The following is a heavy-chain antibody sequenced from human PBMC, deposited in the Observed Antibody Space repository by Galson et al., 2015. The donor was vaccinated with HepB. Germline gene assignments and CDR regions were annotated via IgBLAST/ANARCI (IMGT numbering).Heavy chain of an antibody. CDR2: ISYDGSNK. CDR1: GFTFRSYA. V-gene: IGHV3-30*04. J-gene: IGHJ6*02. CDR3: ARDRTAMVTGGDYYYGMDV. D-gene: IGHD5-18*01. Sequence: LRLSCAASGFTFRSYAMHWVRQAPGKGLEWVALISYDGSNKYYADSVKGRFTISRDNSKNTLYLQMNSLRAEDTAVYYCARDRTAMVTGGDYYYGMDVWGQGTTVTVSS.